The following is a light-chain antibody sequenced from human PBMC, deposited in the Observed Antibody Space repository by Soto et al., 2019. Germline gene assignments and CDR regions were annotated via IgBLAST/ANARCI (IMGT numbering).Light chain of an antibody. Sequence: EIVMTQSPATLSVSPGERATLSCRASQNVSSNLAWYQQKPGQAPGLLIYGASTRAIGIPARFSGSGSGTEFTLTISSLQSEDFAVYYFQQYNNWPWTFGQGTKVEIK. V-gene: IGKV3-15*01. CDR2: GAS. CDR3: QQYNNWPWT. CDR1: QNVSSN. J-gene: IGKJ1*01.